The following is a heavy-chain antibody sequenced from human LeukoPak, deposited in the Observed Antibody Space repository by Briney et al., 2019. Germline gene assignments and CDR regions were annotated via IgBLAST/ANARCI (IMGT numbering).Heavy chain of an antibody. D-gene: IGHD6-19*01. J-gene: IGHJ4*02. CDR1: GFTFTNYG. CDR3: ASGGGWVFDN. V-gene: IGHV3-30*02. CDR2: IRYDGSNK. Sequence: PGGSLRLSCAASGFTFTNYGMHWVRQAPGKGLEWVSFIRYDGSNKYYADSVKGRFTISRDNSKNTLYLQMNSLRAEDTAVYYCASGGGWVFDNWGQGTLVTVSS.